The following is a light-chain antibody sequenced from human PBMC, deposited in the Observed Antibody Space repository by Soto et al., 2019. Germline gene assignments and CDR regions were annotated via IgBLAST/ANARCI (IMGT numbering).Light chain of an antibody. Sequence: QSALTQPASVSGSPGQSITISCTGTSSDVGAYDYVSWYQQHPGKAPKVMIYDVSNRPSGVSDRFSGSKSGNTASLTISGIQAEDEADYYCSSYTSSSTWVFGGGTQLTVL. CDR3: SSYTSSSTWV. CDR2: DVS. V-gene: IGLV2-14*01. CDR1: SSDVGAYDY. J-gene: IGLJ3*02.